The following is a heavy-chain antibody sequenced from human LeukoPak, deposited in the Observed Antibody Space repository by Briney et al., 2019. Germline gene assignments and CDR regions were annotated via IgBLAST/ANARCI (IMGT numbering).Heavy chain of an antibody. CDR1: GFTFSSYA. CDR3: ARGWFGAYYYYGMDV. CDR2: ISSNGGST. Sequence: GGSLRLSCAASGFTFSSYAMHWVRQAPGKGLEYVSAISSNGGSTYYANSVKGRFTISRDNSKNTLYLQMGSLRAEDMAVYYCARGWFGAYYYYGMDVWGQGTTVTVSS. J-gene: IGHJ6*02. V-gene: IGHV3-64*01. D-gene: IGHD3-10*01.